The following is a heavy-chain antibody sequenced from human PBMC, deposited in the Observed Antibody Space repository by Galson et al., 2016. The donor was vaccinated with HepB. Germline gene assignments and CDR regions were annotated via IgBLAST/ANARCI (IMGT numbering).Heavy chain of an antibody. CDR3: VQGSTAPAV. Sequence: SLRLSCAASGFTFRGYGMTWVRQAPGKGLEVVSSISRSGDSTDYADSVKGRFTISRDNSKNTLSLQMNSLTADDTAIYYCVQGSTAPAVWGKGTTVTVSS. CDR2: ISRSGDST. J-gene: IGHJ6*04. CDR1: GFTFRGYG. V-gene: IGHV3-23*01. D-gene: IGHD2-2*01.